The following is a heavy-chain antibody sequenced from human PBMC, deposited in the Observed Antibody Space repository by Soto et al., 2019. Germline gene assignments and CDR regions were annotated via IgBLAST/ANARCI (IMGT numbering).Heavy chain of an antibody. V-gene: IGHV5-10-1*01. CDR2: IDPGDSYI. CDR3: ASHTSRTFREY. D-gene: IGHD1-1*01. Sequence: PGESLKISCQGSGYTFSNYWIIWVRQMPGKGLEWTARIDPGDSYINYSSSFQGHVTISADKSISTAYLQWNSLKASDTAIYYYASHTSRTFREYWAQGTLV. J-gene: IGHJ4*01. CDR1: GYTFSNYW.